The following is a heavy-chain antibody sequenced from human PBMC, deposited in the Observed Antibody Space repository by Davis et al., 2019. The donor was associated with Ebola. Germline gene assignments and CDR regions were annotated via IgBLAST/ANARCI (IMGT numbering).Heavy chain of an antibody. CDR3: ARTGSVYNSGDDAFDI. Sequence: ASVKVSCKASGYTFTDYAMNWVRQAPGQGLEWMGWITTNSGNPTYAPGFTGRFVFSLDTSVSTAYLQISSLESDDTAVYYCARTGSVYNSGDDAFDIWGQGTMVTVSS. CDR1: GYTFTDYA. V-gene: IGHV7-4-1*02. CDR2: ITTNSGNP. D-gene: IGHD6-19*01. J-gene: IGHJ3*02.